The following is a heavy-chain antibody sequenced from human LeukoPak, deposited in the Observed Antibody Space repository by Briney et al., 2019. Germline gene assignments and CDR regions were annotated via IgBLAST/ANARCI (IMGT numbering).Heavy chain of an antibody. CDR3: AREFWSGYQRRNYFDY. Sequence: PGGSLRLSCAASGFTFNFYAMHWVRQAPGQGLEWVAVISHDGSKNYYAESVKGRFTISRDNSKNTLYLQMNSLRADDTAVYYCAREFWSGYQRRNYFDYWGQGTLVTVSS. CDR1: GFTFNFYA. J-gene: IGHJ4*02. D-gene: IGHD3-3*01. CDR2: ISHDGSKN. V-gene: IGHV3-30*01.